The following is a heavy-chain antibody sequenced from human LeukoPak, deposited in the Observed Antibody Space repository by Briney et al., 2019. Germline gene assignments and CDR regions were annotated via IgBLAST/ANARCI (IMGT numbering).Heavy chain of an antibody. V-gene: IGHV4-4*02. CDR1: GVSISSSNW. CDR3: ARERGFGGHYFYN. D-gene: IGHD4-23*01. CDR2: IYHSGNT. J-gene: IGHJ4*01. Sequence: SETLSLTCAVSGVSISSSNWWSRVRPPPGKGLEWIGEIYHSGNTKYNLSVKSRVTISIDKYKNQISLKLRTVTAPDTAVYYCARERGFGGHYFYNWGPGTLGT.